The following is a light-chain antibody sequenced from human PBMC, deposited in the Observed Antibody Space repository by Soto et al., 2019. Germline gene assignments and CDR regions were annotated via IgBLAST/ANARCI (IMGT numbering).Light chain of an antibody. CDR1: QSIRSY. CDR3: QHSHSTPRII. Sequence: DIQMTQSPSSLSAVVGDRVTITCRTSQSIRSYLNWYQQKSGKAPKLLISAASNLQSGVPYRFSGSGSGTDFTLTISSLQPEDVATYYCQHSHSTPRIIFGQGPR. V-gene: IGKV1-39*01. J-gene: IGKJ5*01. CDR2: AAS.